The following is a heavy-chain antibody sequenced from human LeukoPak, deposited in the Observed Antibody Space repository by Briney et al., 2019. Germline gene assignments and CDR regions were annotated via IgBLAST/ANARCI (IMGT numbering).Heavy chain of an antibody. J-gene: IGHJ4*02. Sequence: PSETLSLTCTVSGGSISSYYWSWIRQPPGKGLEWIGYIYYSGSTNYNPSLKSRVTISVDTSKNQFSLKLSSVTAADTAVYYCARHVPYCGGDCYSFDYWGQGTLVTVSS. CDR2: IYYSGST. D-gene: IGHD2-21*02. CDR1: GGSISSYY. V-gene: IGHV4-59*08. CDR3: ARHVPYCGGDCYSFDY.